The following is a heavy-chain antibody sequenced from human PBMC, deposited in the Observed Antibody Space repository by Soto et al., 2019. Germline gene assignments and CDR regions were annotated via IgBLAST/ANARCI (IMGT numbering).Heavy chain of an antibody. V-gene: IGHV4-34*01. J-gene: IGHJ6*02. Sequence: SETLSLTCAVYGGSFSGYYWSWIRQPPGKGLEWIGEINHSGSSNFNPSLKSRVTISVDKSKNQFSLKLSSVTAADTAVYYCARISGSYYYGMDVWGQGTTVTSP. D-gene: IGHD1-26*01. CDR2: INHSGSS. CDR3: ARISGSYYYGMDV. CDR1: GGSFSGYY.